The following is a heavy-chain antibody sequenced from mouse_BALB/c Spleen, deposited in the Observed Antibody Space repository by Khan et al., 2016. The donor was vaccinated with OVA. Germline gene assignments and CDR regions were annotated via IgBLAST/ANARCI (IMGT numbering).Heavy chain of an antibody. CDR1: GYSITSGYS. J-gene: IGHJ3*01. CDR2: IHYSGST. Sequence: EVQLQESGPDLVKSSQSLSLTCTVTGYSITSGYSWHCIGQFPGNKLEWMVYIHYSGSTIYNPSLKSRISIIRDTCKNQFFLQLDAVTTEDTATYCCGTMITAVAWFAYWGQGPLVTVSA. V-gene: IGHV3-1*02. D-gene: IGHD2-4*01. CDR3: GTMITAVAWFAY.